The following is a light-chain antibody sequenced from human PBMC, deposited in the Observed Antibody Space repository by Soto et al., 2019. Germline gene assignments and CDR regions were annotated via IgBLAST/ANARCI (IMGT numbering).Light chain of an antibody. Sequence: QSGLTERPSAKESTCRSAPISYTETSSDVGGYNYVSWYQQHPGKAPKLMIYEFSKRPSGVPDRFSGSKSGNTAYLTVSGFQAEDAGDYCCSSYAGSINFHGYGIGRKV. V-gene: IGLV2-8*01. CDR2: EFS. J-gene: IGLJ1*01. CDR1: SSDVGGYNY. CDR3: SSYAGSINFHG.